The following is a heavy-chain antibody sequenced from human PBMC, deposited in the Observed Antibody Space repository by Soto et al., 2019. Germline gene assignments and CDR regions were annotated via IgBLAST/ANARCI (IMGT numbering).Heavy chain of an antibody. D-gene: IGHD6-19*01. V-gene: IGHV3-74*01. CDR2: INSDGSST. Sequence: EVPLVESGGGLVQPGGSLRLSCAASGFTFSSYRMHWVRQVPGKGLVWVSRINSDGSSTNYADSVKGRLTISRDNAKNTLYLQMNSLRAEDTAVYYCARGYSSGWFSDYYYGMDVWGQGTTVTVSS. CDR1: GFTFSSYR. J-gene: IGHJ6*02. CDR3: ARGYSSGWFSDYYYGMDV.